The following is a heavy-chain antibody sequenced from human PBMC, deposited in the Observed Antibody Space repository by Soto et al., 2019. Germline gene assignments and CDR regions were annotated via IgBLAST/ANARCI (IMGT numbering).Heavy chain of an antibody. CDR2: IHYSGSI. CDR1: GGSISSSSYY. CDR3: ARSSITMVRGVTLFDP. Sequence: QLQLQESGPGLVKPSETLSLTCTVSGGSISSSSYYWGWIRQPPGKGLKWIGSIHYSGSIYYNPSLKSRVTISVDTSKNQFSLKLSSVTAADTAVYYCARSSITMVRGVTLFDPWGQGTLVAVSS. V-gene: IGHV4-39*01. J-gene: IGHJ5*02. D-gene: IGHD3-10*01.